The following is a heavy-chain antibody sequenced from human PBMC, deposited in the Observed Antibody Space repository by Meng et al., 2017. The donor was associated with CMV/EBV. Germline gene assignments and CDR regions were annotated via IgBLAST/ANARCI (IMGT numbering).Heavy chain of an antibody. J-gene: IGHJ3*02. D-gene: IGHD2-2*01. CDR2: IKQDGSEK. Sequence: GGSLRLSCAASGFTFSSYWMSWVRQVPGKGLEWVANIKQDGSEKYYVDSVKGRFTISRDNAKNSLYLQMNSLRAEDTAVYYCARNLIYCSSTSCYEGGAFDIWGQGTMVTVSS. CDR3: ARNLIYCSSTSCYEGGAFDI. V-gene: IGHV3-7*01. CDR1: GFTFSSYW.